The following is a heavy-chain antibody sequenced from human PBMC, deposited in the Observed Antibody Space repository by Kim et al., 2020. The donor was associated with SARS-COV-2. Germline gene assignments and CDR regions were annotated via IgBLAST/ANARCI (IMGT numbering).Heavy chain of an antibody. Sequence: GGSLRLSCAASGFTFSSYAMSWVRQAPGKGLEWVSAISGSGGSTYYADSVKGRFTISRDNSKNTLYLQMNSLRAEDTAVYYCKTRTVDTAMVHSNYYYYGMDVWGQGTTVTVSS. V-gene: IGHV3-23*01. CDR1: GFTFSSYA. J-gene: IGHJ6*02. D-gene: IGHD5-18*01. CDR3: KTRTVDTAMVHSNYYYYGMDV. CDR2: ISGSGGST.